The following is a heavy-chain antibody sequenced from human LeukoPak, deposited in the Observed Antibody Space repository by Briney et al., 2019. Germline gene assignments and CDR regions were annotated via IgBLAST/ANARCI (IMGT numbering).Heavy chain of an antibody. CDR3: AKATGSYPSNPFDY. D-gene: IGHD1-26*01. V-gene: IGHV3-23*01. CDR1: GFTFSNYA. J-gene: IGHJ4*02. Sequence: PGGSLRLSCAASGFTFSNYAMNWVRQAPGKGLEGVSGISGGGEGTFYADSVKGRFTISRDISKSTLFLQMNSLRVEDTAVYYCAKATGSYPSNPFDYWGQGTLVTVSS. CDR2: ISGGGEGT.